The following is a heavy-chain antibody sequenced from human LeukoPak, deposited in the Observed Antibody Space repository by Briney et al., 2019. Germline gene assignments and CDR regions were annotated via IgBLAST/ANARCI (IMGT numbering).Heavy chain of an antibody. V-gene: IGHV4-59*01. CDR2: IYSTGST. D-gene: IGHD5-12*01. Sequence: SETLSLTCTVSGDSINIDYWMWIRQPPGKGLEWIGYIYSTGSTDYNPSLKSRVTISIDTSRNRFSLKLNSVTGADMAIYYCARGSGYDGSRTWGQGTLVTVSS. CDR1: GDSINIDY. J-gene: IGHJ4*02. CDR3: ARGSGYDGSRT.